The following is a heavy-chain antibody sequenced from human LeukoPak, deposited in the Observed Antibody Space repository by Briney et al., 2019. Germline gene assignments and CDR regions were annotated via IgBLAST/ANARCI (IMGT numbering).Heavy chain of an antibody. CDR3: ARATSWECSGGSCYYNWFDP. CDR2: IYYSGST. J-gene: IGHJ5*02. D-gene: IGHD2-15*01. V-gene: IGHV4-30-4*01. CDR1: GGSISSGDYY. Sequence: SETLSLTCTVSGGSISSGDYYWSWIRQPPGKGLEWIVYIYYSGSTYYNPSLKSRVTISVDTSKNQFSLKLSSVTAADTAVYYCARATSWECSGGSCYYNWFDPWGQGTLVTVSS.